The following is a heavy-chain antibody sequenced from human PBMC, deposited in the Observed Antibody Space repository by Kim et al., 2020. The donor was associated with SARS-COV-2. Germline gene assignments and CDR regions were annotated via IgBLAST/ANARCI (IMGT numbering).Heavy chain of an antibody. V-gene: IGHV4-59*01. J-gene: IGHJ3*02. CDR1: GGSISNYY. Sequence: SETLSLTCTVSGGSISNYYWSWIRQPPGKGLEWIGYIYYSGSTNYNPSLRSRVTISVDTSKNQFSLKLSSVTAADTAVYYGARGGARSVAFDIWGQGTMVTVSS. D-gene: IGHD3-16*01. CDR2: IYYSGST. CDR3: ARGGARSVAFDI.